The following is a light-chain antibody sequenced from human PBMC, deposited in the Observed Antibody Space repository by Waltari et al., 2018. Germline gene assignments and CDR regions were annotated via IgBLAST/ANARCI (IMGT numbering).Light chain of an antibody. J-gene: IGLJ2*01. CDR1: TSNIGAPYD. CDR2: SNA. V-gene: IGLV1-40*01. CDR3: QSYDRRLEVI. Sequence: QSVLTQPPSVSGAPGQRVTISCSGSTSNIGAPYDVHWYQQHPGTAHKLLILSNAVRPSGVPDRFSGSKSGTAASLAITGLQAEDEADYYCQSYDRRLEVIFGGGTKLAVL.